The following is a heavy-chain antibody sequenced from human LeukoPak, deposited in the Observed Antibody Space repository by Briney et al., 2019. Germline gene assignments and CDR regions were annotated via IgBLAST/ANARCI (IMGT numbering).Heavy chain of an antibody. Sequence: GESLRISCYGSGYIFTNYWISWVRQMPGKRLEWMGRINPSNSYSQYNPSFQGHVTFSVDKSIATVYLQWTTLRASDTAIYYCARGGWLDDYWGQGTLVTVSS. CDR3: ARGGWLDDY. CDR2: INPSNSYS. J-gene: IGHJ4*02. CDR1: GYIFTNYW. D-gene: IGHD6-19*01. V-gene: IGHV5-10-1*01.